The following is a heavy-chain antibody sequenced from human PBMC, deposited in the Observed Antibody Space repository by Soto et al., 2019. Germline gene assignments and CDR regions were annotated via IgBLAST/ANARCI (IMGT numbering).Heavy chain of an antibody. D-gene: IGHD1-7*01. CDR1: GFTFSSYG. V-gene: IGHV3-30*19. Sequence: QVQLVESGGGVVQPGRSLRLSCAASGFTFSSYGMHWVRQAPGKGLEWVAVISYDGSNKYYADSVKGRFTISRDNSKNTLYLQMNSLRAEDTAVYYCASINWNYRSGKDYFDYWGQGTLVTVSS. J-gene: IGHJ4*02. CDR3: ASINWNYRSGKDYFDY. CDR2: ISYDGSNK.